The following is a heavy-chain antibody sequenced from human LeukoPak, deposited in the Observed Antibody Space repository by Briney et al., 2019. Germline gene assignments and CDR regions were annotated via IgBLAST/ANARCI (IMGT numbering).Heavy chain of an antibody. Sequence: GGSLRLSCAASGFTFSTFAMIWVRQSPGKGLEWVSSIFPSGGEIHYADSVRGRFTISRDNSKSTLSLQMNSLRAEDTAVYYCAKTLLEYCSSTSCYGHYYYYMDVWGKGTTVTISS. J-gene: IGHJ6*03. V-gene: IGHV3-23*01. CDR2: IFPSGGEI. CDR3: AKTLLEYCSSTSCYGHYYYYMDV. D-gene: IGHD2-2*01. CDR1: GFTFSTFA.